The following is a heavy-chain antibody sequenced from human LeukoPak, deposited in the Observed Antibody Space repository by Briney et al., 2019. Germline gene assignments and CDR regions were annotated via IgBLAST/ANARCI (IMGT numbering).Heavy chain of an antibody. D-gene: IGHD6-6*01. CDR2: IIPIFGTA. Sequence: ASVKVSCKASGGTFSSYAISWVRQAPGQGLEWVGRIIPIFGTANYAQKFQGRVTITTDESTSTAYMELSSLRSEDTAVYYCARSRSSSSGVGWFDPWGQGTLVTVSS. J-gene: IGHJ5*02. CDR1: GGTFSSYA. CDR3: ARSRSSSSGVGWFDP. V-gene: IGHV1-69*05.